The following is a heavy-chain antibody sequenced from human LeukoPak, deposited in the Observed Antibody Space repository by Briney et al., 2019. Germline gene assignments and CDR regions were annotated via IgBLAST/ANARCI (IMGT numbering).Heavy chain of an antibody. J-gene: IGHJ4*02. CDR1: GGTFSNYA. CDR3: AREEGGGSYYRFDY. Sequence: SGKVSCKASGGTFSNYAISWVRQAPGQGLEWMGGIIPIFGTANYAQKFQGRVTITTDESTSTAYMELSSLRSEDTAVYYCAREEGGGSYYRFDYWGQGTLVTVSS. CDR2: IIPIFGTA. V-gene: IGHV1-69*05. D-gene: IGHD1-26*01.